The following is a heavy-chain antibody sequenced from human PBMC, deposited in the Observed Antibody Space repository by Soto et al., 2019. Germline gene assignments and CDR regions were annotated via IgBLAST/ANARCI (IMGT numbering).Heavy chain of an antibody. V-gene: IGHV4-59*01. D-gene: IGHD1-26*01. CDR2: IYYSGST. Sequence: PSETLSLTCTVSGGSISSYYWSWIRQPPGKGLEWIGYIYYSGSTNYNPSLKSRVTISVDTSKNQFSLKLSSVTAADTAVYYCARDAGNSIVGATTVAFDIWGQGTMVTVSS. CDR1: GGSISSYY. CDR3: ARDAGNSIVGATTVAFDI. J-gene: IGHJ3*02.